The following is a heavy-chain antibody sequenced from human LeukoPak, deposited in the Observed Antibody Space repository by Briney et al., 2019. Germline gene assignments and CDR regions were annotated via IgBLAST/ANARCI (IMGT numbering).Heavy chain of an antibody. J-gene: IGHJ3*02. V-gene: IGHV3-30-3*01. D-gene: IGHD3-22*01. CDR2: ISYDGSNK. CDR3: AGVPVVSGAFDI. Sequence: GGSLRLSCAASGVTFSSYAMHWVRQAPGKGLEWVAVISYDGSNKYYADSVKGRFTISRDNSKNTLYLQMNSLRAEDTAVYYCAGVPVVSGAFDIWGQGTMVTVSS. CDR1: GVTFSSYA.